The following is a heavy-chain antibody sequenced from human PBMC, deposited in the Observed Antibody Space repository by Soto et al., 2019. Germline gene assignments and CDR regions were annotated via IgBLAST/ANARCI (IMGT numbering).Heavy chain of an antibody. Sequence: SVKVSCKASGGTFSSYAISWVRQAPGQGLEWMGGIIPIFGTANYAQKFQGRVTITADKSTSTAYMELSSLRSEDTAVYYCARGYDFWSGYDYWGQGTLVTVSS. CDR2: IIPIFGTA. D-gene: IGHD3-3*01. V-gene: IGHV1-69*06. CDR3: ARGYDFWSGYDY. J-gene: IGHJ4*02. CDR1: GGTFSSYA.